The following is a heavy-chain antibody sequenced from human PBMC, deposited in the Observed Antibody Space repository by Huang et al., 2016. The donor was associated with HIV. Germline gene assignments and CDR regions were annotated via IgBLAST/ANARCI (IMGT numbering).Heavy chain of an antibody. V-gene: IGHV4-61*09. D-gene: IGHD5-12*01. Sequence: QVQLQESGPGLVKPSQTLSLTCAVSGGSISSGNYYWSWVRQPAGKGLAWIGHIYTSGITNYNPFLKSRVTISKDTSKNQFSRKLSSVTAVDTAVYYCTRGGYNFEFWGQGTLVTVSS. CDR2: IYTSGIT. CDR3: TRGGYNFEF. CDR1: GGSISSGNYY. J-gene: IGHJ4*02.